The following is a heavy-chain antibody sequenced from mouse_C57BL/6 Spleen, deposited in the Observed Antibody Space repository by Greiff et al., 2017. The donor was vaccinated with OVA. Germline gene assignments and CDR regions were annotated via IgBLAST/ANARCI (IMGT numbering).Heavy chain of an antibody. J-gene: IGHJ4*01. CDR1: GYTFTSYW. D-gene: IGHD1-1*01. V-gene: IGHV1-52*01. CDR2: IDPSDSET. Sequence: QVQLKQPGAELVRPGSSVKLSCKASGYTFTSYWMHWVKQRPIQGLEWIGNIDPSDSETHYNQKFKDKATLTVDKSSSTAYMQLSSLTSEDSAVYYCARSGYYYGSSLPHYYAMDYWGQGTSVTVSS. CDR3: ARSGYYYGSSLPHYYAMDY.